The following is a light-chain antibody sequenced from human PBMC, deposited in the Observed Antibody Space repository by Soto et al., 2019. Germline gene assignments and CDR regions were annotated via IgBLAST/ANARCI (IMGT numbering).Light chain of an antibody. CDR2: AAS. Sequence: DIQMTQSPSSLSASGGDRVTITCRASQSISNYLNWYQQKPGKAPKLLIYAASSMQSGVPSRFSGSGSETDFTLTISSLQPDVSATYYCQQSFSPLWTFGQGTKVEV. CDR3: QQSFSPLWT. V-gene: IGKV1-39*01. CDR1: QSISNY. J-gene: IGKJ1*01.